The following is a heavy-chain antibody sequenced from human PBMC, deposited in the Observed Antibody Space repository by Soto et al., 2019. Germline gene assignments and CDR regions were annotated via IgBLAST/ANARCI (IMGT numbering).Heavy chain of an antibody. Sequence: ASVKVSCKASGGTFSSYAISCVRQAPGQGLEWMGGIIPIFGTANYAQKFQGRVTITADESTSTAYMELSSLRSEDTAVYYCALFVRPKKYYFDYWGQGTLVTVSS. CDR3: ALFVRPKKYYFDY. CDR2: IIPIFGTA. CDR1: GGTFSSYA. D-gene: IGHD4-17*01. J-gene: IGHJ4*02. V-gene: IGHV1-69*13.